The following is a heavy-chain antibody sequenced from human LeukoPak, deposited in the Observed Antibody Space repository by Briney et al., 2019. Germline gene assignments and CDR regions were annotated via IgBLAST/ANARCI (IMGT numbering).Heavy chain of an antibody. CDR1: GGSISSGGYY. CDR2: IYYSGST. V-gene: IGHV4-31*03. D-gene: IGHD1-14*01. CDR3: ARDLGRRYGI. Sequence: SETLSLTCPVSGGSISSGGYYWSWIRQHPGKGLEWIGYIYYSGSTYYNPSLTSRVTISVDTSKNQFSLKLSSVTAADTAVYYCARDLGRRYGIWGQGTMVTVSS. J-gene: IGHJ3*02.